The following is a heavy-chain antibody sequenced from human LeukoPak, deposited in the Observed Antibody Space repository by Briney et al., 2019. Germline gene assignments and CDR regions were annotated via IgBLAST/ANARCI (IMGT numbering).Heavy chain of an antibody. CDR2: MNPSSGNT. CDR3: ARDSKQQGYPFDY. V-gene: IGHV1-8*01. J-gene: IGHJ4*02. CDR1: GYTFTNYE. D-gene: IGHD6-13*01. Sequence: GASVKVSCKASGYTFTNYEINWVRQGTGQGLEWLGWMNPSSGNTGYAQKFQGRVTMTRDTSISTAYMELSSLRSEDTAVYYCARDSKQQGYPFDYWGQGTLVTVSS.